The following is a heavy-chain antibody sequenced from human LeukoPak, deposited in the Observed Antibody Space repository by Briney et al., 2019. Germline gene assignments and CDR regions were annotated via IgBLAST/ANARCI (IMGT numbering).Heavy chain of an antibody. CDR3: ARDRRSDYGDTPPFDY. CDR1: GFTFSNYR. J-gene: IGHJ4*02. V-gene: IGHV3-21*01. Sequence: GESLKISSAAPGFTFSNYRMNWVRQAPGKGLEWVSSISSTSSYVYYADSVKGRFTISRENTKNSLYLQMNSLRAEDTAVYYCARDRRSDYGDTPPFDYWGQGTLVTVSS. D-gene: IGHD4-17*01. CDR2: ISSTSSYV.